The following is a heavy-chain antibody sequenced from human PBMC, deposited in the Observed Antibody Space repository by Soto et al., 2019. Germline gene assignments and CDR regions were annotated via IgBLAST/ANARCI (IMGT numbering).Heavy chain of an antibody. Sequence: GGSLRLSCAASGFTFSSYAMSWVRQAPGKGLEWVSAISGSGGSTYYADSVKGRFTISRDNSKNTLYLQMNSLRAEDTAVYYCAKALTMVRGVIIPDAFDIWGQGTMVTVSS. J-gene: IGHJ3*02. CDR1: GFTFSSYA. D-gene: IGHD3-10*01. V-gene: IGHV3-23*01. CDR2: ISGSGGST. CDR3: AKALTMVRGVIIPDAFDI.